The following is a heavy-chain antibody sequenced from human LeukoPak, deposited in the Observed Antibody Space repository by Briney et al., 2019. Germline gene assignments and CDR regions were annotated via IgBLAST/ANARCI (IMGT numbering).Heavy chain of an antibody. CDR2: IYYSGST. D-gene: IGHD6-6*01. Sequence: SETLSLTCTVSGGSISSSSYYWGWIRQPPGKGLEWIGSIYYSGSTYYNPSLKSRVTISVDTSKNQFSLKLSSVTAADTAVYYCARSRRSDWFDPWGQGTLVTVSS. V-gene: IGHV4-39*07. CDR1: GGSISSSSYY. J-gene: IGHJ5*02. CDR3: ARSRRSDWFDP.